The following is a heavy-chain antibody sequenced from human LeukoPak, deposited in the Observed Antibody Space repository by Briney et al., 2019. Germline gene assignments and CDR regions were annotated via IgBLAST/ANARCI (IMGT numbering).Heavy chain of an antibody. D-gene: IGHD4-17*01. CDR3: ASPIFGDYTENGFDI. CDR1: GGSISSSNW. Sequence: SGTLSLTCAVSGGSISSSNWWSWVRQPPGKGLEWIGEIYHSGSTNYNPSLKSRVTILVDTSKNQFSLKLNSVTAADTAVYYCASPIFGDYTENGFDIWGQGTMVTVSS. V-gene: IGHV4-4*02. CDR2: IYHSGST. J-gene: IGHJ3*02.